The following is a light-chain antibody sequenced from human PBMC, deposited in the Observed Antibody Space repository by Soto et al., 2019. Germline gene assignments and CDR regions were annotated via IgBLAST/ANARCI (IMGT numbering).Light chain of an antibody. CDR2: GTS. J-gene: IGKJ4*01. CDR3: QQYDNWPPLT. Sequence: EIVMTQSPATLSVSPGERATLSCRASQSVSSNIVWYQQKPGQAPRLLIYGTSTRATGVTARFSGSGSGTEFTLTISSLQSEDFAVYYWQQYDNWPPLTFGGGTKVEIK. V-gene: IGKV3-15*01. CDR1: QSVSSN.